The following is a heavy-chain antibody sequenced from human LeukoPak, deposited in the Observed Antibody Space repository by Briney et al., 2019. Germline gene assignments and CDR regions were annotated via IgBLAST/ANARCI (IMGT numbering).Heavy chain of an antibody. J-gene: IGHJ6*02. CDR2: INHNGNVN. CDR1: GFMFSSNW. D-gene: IGHD3-16*01. V-gene: IGHV3-7*03. CDR3: ARGGGLDV. Sequence: GGSLRLSCAASGFMFSSNWMSWVRLAPGKGLEWVASINHNGNVNYYVDSVKGRFTISRDNAKNSLYLQMSNLRAEATAVYFCARGGGLDVWGQGATVTVSS.